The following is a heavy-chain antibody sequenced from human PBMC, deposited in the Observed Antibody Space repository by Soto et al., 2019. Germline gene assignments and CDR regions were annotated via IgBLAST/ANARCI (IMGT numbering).Heavy chain of an antibody. V-gene: IGHV3-23*01. D-gene: IGHD2-21*01. CDR1: GFTFSSYA. Sequence: EVQLLESGGGLVQPGGSLRLSCAASGFTFSSYAMSWVRQAPGKGLEWVSAISGSGGSTYYADSVKGRFTISRDNSKNTPYLQMNSLRAVHTAVYYYPLLDYSYFSVDYWGQGTLVTVSS. CDR3: PLLDYSYFSVDY. CDR2: ISGSGGST. J-gene: IGHJ4*02.